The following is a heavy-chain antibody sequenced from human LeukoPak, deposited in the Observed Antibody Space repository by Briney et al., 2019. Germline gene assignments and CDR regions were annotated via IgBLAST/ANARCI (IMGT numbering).Heavy chain of an antibody. CDR3: ARGTTYYYGSSGYPMDV. V-gene: IGHV3-20*04. CDR2: INWNGGST. D-gene: IGHD3-22*01. Sequence: GGSLRLSCAASGFTFDDYGMSWVRQAPGKGLEWVSGINWNGGSTGYTDSVKGRFTISRDNAKNSLYLQMNSLRAEDTALYYCARGTTYYYGSSGYPMDVWGKGTTVTVSS. CDR1: GFTFDDYG. J-gene: IGHJ6*04.